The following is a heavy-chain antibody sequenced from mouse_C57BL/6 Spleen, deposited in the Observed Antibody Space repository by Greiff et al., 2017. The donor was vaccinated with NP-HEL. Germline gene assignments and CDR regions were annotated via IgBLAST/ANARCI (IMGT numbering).Heavy chain of an antibody. CDR2: ISSGSSTI. CDR3: ARDYYGFAY. CDR1: GFTFSDYG. V-gene: IGHV5-17*01. D-gene: IGHD1-1*01. Sequence: VQLKESGGGLVKPGGSLKLSCAASGFTFSDYGMHWVRQAPEKGLEWVAYISSGSSTIYYADTVQGRFTISRDNAKNTLFLQMTSLRSEDTAMYYCARDYYGFAYWGQGTLVTVSA. J-gene: IGHJ3*01.